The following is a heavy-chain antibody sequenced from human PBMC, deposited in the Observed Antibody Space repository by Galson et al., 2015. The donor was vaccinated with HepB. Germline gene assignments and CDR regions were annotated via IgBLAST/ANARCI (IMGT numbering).Heavy chain of an antibody. V-gene: IGHV3-23*01. Sequence: SLRLSCAASGFTFSSYAMSWVRQAPGKGLEWVSAISGSGDATYYADSVKGRFTISRDNSKNMLSLQMSSLRAEDTALYYCATAALELLFWRPQTWGQGTLVTVSS. J-gene: IGHJ5*02. CDR1: GFTFSSYA. D-gene: IGHD3-3*01. CDR3: ATAALELLFWRPQT. CDR2: ISGSGDAT.